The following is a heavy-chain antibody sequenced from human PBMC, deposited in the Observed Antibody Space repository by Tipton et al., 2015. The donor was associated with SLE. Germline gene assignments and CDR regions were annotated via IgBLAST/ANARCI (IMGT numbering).Heavy chain of an antibody. D-gene: IGHD3-9*01. J-gene: IGHJ4*02. V-gene: IGHV4-34*01. CDR3: ARALLRYFD. CDR1: GGSFSGYY. Sequence: TLSLTCAVYGGSFSGYYWSWIRQPPGKGLEWIGEINHSGSTNYNPSLKSRVTISVDTSKNQFSLKLSSVTAADTAAYYCARALLRYFDWGQGTLVTVSS. CDR2: INHSGST.